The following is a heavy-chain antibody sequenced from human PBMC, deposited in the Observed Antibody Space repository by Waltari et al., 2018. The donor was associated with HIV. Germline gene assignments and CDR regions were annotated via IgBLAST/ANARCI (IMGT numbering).Heavy chain of an antibody. CDR2: INAGNGNT. Sequence: QVQLVQSGAEVKKPGASVKVSCKASGYTSTSYAMPWVSRAPGQRLEWMGWINAGNGNTKYSQKFQGRVTITRDTSASTAYMELSSLRSEDTAVYYCARGAPGRGWFDPWGQGTLVTVSS. CDR1: GYTSTSYA. CDR3: ARGAPGRGWFDP. J-gene: IGHJ5*02. D-gene: IGHD3-16*01. V-gene: IGHV1-3*01.